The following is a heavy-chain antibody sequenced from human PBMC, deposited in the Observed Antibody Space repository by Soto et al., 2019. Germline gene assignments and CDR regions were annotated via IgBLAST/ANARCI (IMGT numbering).Heavy chain of an antibody. D-gene: IGHD2-8*01. CDR1: GGSFSGYY. CDR3: ARGATNGVWRFSEFDY. Sequence: SETLSLTCAVYGGSFSGYYWSCIRQPPGKGLEWIGEINHSGSTNYNPSLKSRVTISVDTSKNQFSLKLSSVTAADTAVYYCARGATNGVWRFSEFDYWGQGTLVTVSS. J-gene: IGHJ4*02. V-gene: IGHV4-34*01. CDR2: INHSGST.